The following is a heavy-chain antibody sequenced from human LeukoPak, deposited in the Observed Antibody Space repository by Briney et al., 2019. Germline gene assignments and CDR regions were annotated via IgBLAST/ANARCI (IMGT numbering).Heavy chain of an antibody. V-gene: IGHV4-59*08. CDR2: IYYRGST. CDR3: ARGSCTSTTCWFDP. J-gene: IGHJ5*02. Sequence: SETLSLTCTVSGGSISGHYWSWIRQTPGKGLEWIGYIYYRGSTNYNPSLKSRVTISLDTSKNQISLKLSSVTAADTAVYYCARGSCTSTTCWFDPWGQGTQVTVSS. D-gene: IGHD2-2*01. CDR1: GGSISGHY.